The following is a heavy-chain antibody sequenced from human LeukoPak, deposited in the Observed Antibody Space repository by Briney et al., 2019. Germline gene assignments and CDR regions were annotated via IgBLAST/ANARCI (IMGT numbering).Heavy chain of an antibody. D-gene: IGHD5-24*01. V-gene: IGHV1-8*01. CDR1: GYTFTSYD. J-gene: IGHJ4*02. Sequence: GSVKVSCKASGYTFTSYDINWVRQATGQGLEWMGWMNPNSGNTGYAQKFQGRVTMTRNTSISTAYMELSSLRSEDTAVYYCARGPEDGYNYDYWGQGTLVTVSS. CDR2: MNPNSGNT. CDR3: ARGPEDGYNYDY.